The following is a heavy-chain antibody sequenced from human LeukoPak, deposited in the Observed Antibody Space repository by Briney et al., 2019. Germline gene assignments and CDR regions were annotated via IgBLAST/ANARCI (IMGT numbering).Heavy chain of an antibody. CDR1: GFSFSSYR. Sequence: GGSLRLSCAASGFSFSSYRMNWVRQAPGKGLEWVSSVSNSGDYIHYADSLKGRFTISRDNSKNMVYLQMDSLGDEDSAVYYCAKNAGYSYGLYYFDYWGQGTLVTVSS. D-gene: IGHD5-18*01. CDR3: AKNAGYSYGLYYFDY. V-gene: IGHV3-21*04. J-gene: IGHJ4*02. CDR2: VSNSGDYI.